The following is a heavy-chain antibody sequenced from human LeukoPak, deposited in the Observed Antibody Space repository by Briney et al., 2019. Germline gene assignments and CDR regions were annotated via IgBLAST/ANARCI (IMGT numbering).Heavy chain of an antibody. J-gene: IGHJ4*02. Sequence: GGSLRLSCAASGFTFSSYAMPWVRQAPGKGLEWVAVISYDGSNKYYADSVKGRFTISRDNSKNTLYLQMNSLRAEDTAVYYCARAVDRLRFLEWLLDHYFDYWGQGTLVTVSS. CDR3: ARAVDRLRFLEWLLDHYFDY. V-gene: IGHV3-30-3*01. CDR2: ISYDGSNK. CDR1: GFTFSSYA. D-gene: IGHD3-3*01.